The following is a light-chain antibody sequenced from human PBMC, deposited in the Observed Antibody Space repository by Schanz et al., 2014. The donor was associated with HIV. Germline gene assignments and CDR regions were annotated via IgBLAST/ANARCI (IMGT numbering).Light chain of an antibody. Sequence: PGERVTLSCRASQSVSSYLAWYQQKPGQAPRLLIYDTSNRATGIPARFSGSGSGTDFTLTINGLGPDDFAVYYCQQYGSSPLTFGPGTKVDIK. J-gene: IGKJ3*01. CDR1: QSVSSY. CDR3: QQYGSSPLT. CDR2: DTS. V-gene: IGKV3-11*01.